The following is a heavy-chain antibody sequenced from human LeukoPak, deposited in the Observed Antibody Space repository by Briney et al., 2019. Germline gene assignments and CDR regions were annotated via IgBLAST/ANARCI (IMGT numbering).Heavy chain of an antibody. CDR3: ARHPPYYYDSSEYYFDY. CDR2: IRNKANSYAT. CDR1: GFIFSNSA. V-gene: IGHV3-73*01. J-gene: IGHJ4*02. Sequence: PGGSLRLSCAASGFIFSNSAIHWVRRASGKGLEWVGLIRNKANSYATAYAASVTGRFTIFRDESKNTAYLQMNSLKAEDTAVYYCARHPPYYYDSSEYYFDYWGQGTLVTVSS. D-gene: IGHD3-22*01.